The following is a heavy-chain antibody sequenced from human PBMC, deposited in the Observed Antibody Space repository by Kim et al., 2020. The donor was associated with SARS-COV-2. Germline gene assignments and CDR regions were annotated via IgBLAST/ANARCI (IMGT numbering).Heavy chain of an antibody. J-gene: IGHJ4*02. D-gene: IGHD1-26*01. CDR3: AKDIYSGSYYVGFPGEIFDY. V-gene: IGHV3-23*01. Sequence: RFTISRDNSKNTLYLQMNSLRAEDTAVYYCAKDIYSGSYYVGFPGEIFDYWGQGTLVTVSS.